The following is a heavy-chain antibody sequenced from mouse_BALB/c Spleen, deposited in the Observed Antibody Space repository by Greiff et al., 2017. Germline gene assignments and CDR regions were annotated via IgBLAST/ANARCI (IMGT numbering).Heavy chain of an antibody. D-gene: IGHD1-1*01. CDR1: GYTFSSYW. V-gene: IGHV1-9*01. CDR2: ILPGSGST. J-gene: IGHJ1*01. CDR3: ARRGLYGSSHWYFDV. Sequence: VQLQQSGAELMKPGASVKISCKATGYTFSSYWIEWVKQRPGHGLEWIGEILPGSGSTNYKEKFKGKATFTADTSSNTAYMQLSSLTSEDSAVYYCARRGLYGSSHWYFDVWGAGTTVTVSS.